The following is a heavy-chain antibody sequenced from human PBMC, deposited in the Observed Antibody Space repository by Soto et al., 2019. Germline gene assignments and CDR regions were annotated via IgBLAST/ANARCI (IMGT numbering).Heavy chain of an antibody. V-gene: IGHV1-3*01. J-gene: IGHJ4*02. CDR2: INAGNGNT. CDR1: GYTFTSYA. CDR3: AKDTFYYDRSGYYVFAY. Sequence: GASVKVSCKASGYTFTSYAMHWVRQAPGQRLEWMGWINAGNGNTKYSQKFQGRVTITRDTSASTAYMELSSLRAEDTAVYYCAKDTFYYDRSGYYVFAYWGQGTLVTVSS. D-gene: IGHD3-22*01.